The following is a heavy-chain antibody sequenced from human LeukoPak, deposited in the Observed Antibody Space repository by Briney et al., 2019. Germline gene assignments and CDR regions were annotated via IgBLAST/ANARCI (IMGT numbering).Heavy chain of an antibody. CDR3: VSPTADYPFLYYFDS. CDR1: GFSFSSYS. CDR2: ISSDGNSK. Sequence: GGSLRLSCAASGFSFSSYSIHWVRQAPGKGLEWVAVISSDGNSKNFALSVKGRFAISRDNSRNTLFLQMNNLRSEDTALYYCVSPTADYPFLYYFDSWGQGTLVTVSS. D-gene: IGHD5-12*01. V-gene: IGHV3-30*09. J-gene: IGHJ4*02.